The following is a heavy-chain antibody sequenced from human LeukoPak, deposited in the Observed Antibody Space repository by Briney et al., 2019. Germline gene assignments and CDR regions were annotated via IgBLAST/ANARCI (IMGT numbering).Heavy chain of an antibody. CDR3: ARGGHRYSSNWEGA. CDR1: GGSISGYY. J-gene: IGHJ4*02. CDR2: IYYSGAT. Sequence: PSETLSLTCTVSGGSISGYYWSWIRQPPGMGLEWIGYIYYSGATNYNPSLNSRVTISVDTSKNQFSLRLNSVTAADTAVYYCARGGHRYSSNWEGAWGQGILVTVSS. D-gene: IGHD6-13*01. V-gene: IGHV4-59*01.